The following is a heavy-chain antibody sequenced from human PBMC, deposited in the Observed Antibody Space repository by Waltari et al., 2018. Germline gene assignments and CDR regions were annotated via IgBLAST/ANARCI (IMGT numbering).Heavy chain of an antibody. D-gene: IGHD5-18*01. Sequence: QVQLQESGPGLVKPSQTLSLTCTVSGGSISSGGYYWSWIRQHPGKGLEWIGYIYYSGSTYYNPTLKSLVTISVDTSKNQFSLKLSSVTAADTAVYYCARVNEWLWFLDYWGQGTLVTVSS. CDR1: GGSISSGGYY. V-gene: IGHV4-31*01. CDR3: ARVNEWLWFLDY. CDR2: IYYSGST. J-gene: IGHJ4*02.